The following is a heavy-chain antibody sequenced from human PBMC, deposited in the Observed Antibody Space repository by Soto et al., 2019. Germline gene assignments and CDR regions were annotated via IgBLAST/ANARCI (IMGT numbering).Heavy chain of an antibody. D-gene: IGHD1-7*01. CDR2: ISAYNGNT. Sequence: ASVKVSCKASGYTFTSYGISWVRQAPGQGLEWMGWISAYNGNTNYAQKLQGRVTMTTDTSTSTAYMELRSLRSGDTAVYYCASEWNYASAFDIWGQGTMVTVSS. CDR3: ASEWNYASAFDI. CDR1: GYTFTSYG. V-gene: IGHV1-18*01. J-gene: IGHJ3*02.